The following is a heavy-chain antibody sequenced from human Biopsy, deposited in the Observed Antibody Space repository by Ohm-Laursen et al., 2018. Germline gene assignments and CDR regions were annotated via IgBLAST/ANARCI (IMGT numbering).Heavy chain of an antibody. CDR2: IYYSVMT. CDR3: ARDGGNLNYGNSKDYHDYGMDG. J-gene: IGHJ6*02. V-gene: IGHV4-59*02. Sequence: SVTLSLTCTVSGDSVTKYYWSWIRQPPGKGLEWIGHIYYSVMTNYNPSLQSRVSISVYTSRNQVSLALSSVTAAVTAVYYWARDGGNLNYGNSKDYHDYGMDGWGQGTKVTVSS. CDR1: GDSVTKYY. D-gene: IGHD4-11*01.